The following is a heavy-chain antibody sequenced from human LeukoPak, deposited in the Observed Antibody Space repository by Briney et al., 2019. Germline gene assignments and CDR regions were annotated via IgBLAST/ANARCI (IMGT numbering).Heavy chain of an antibody. Sequence: GGSLRLSCAASGFTFSNYGMHWVRQAPGKGLEGVAVISYDESDKYYADSVKGRFTISRDNSKNTLYLQMNSLRPEDTAVYYCAKGVVAATNAAYYGMDVWGQGTTVTVSS. J-gene: IGHJ6*02. V-gene: IGHV3-30*18. CDR3: AKGVVAATNAAYYGMDV. CDR1: GFTFSNYG. CDR2: ISYDESDK. D-gene: IGHD2-15*01.